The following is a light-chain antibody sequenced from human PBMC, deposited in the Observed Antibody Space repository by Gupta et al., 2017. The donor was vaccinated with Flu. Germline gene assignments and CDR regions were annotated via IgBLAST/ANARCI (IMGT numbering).Light chain of an antibody. V-gene: IGLV1-40*01. CDR3: HYYDTSLNTLV. CDR2: CNN. J-gene: IGLJ3*02. CDR1: SSNIGANDD. Sequence: TISCTGSSSNIGANDDLHWYHQLPATDPKLLIFCNNNRPSGVPDRFFGSTSGTDASLPTTGPQAEEEADDYCHYYDTSLNTLVFGGGTKLTVL.